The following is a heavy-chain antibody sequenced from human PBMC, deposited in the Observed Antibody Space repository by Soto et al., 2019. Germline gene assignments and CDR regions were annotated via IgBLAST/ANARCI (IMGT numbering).Heavy chain of an antibody. CDR2: ISGSGGTT. Sequence: EVQLLESGGGLVQPEGSLRLSCAASGFSFRTYAMSWVRQAPGKGLEWVSGISGSGGTTYYADSVKGRFTISRDNSKNTLYLQVNSLRAEDTAVYYCAKDQAAAGTISRYFQHWGQGTLVTVSS. CDR1: GFSFRTYA. D-gene: IGHD6-13*01. J-gene: IGHJ1*01. V-gene: IGHV3-23*01. CDR3: AKDQAAAGTISRYFQH.